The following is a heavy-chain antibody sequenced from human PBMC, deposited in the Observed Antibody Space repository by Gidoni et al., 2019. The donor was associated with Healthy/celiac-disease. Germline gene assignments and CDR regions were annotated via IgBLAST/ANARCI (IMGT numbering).Heavy chain of an antibody. D-gene: IGHD3-16*02. CDR1: GFTFGSYS. Sequence: EVQLVESGGGLVKPGGSLRLSCAASGFTFGSYSMNWVRQAPGKGLEWVSSISSSSSYIYYADSVKGRFTISRDNAKNSLYLQMNSLRAEDTAVYYCARDTPNDYVWGSYRYFDYWGQGTLVTVSS. CDR2: ISSSSSYI. V-gene: IGHV3-21*01. CDR3: ARDTPNDYVWGSYRYFDY. J-gene: IGHJ4*02.